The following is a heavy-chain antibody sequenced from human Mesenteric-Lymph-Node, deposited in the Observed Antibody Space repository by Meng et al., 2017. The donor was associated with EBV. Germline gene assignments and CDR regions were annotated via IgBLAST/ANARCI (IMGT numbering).Heavy chain of an antibody. CDR3: AGAGYWRFDA. D-gene: IGHD6-13*01. J-gene: IGHJ5*02. V-gene: IGHV4-34*01. CDR2: INYRGNT. CDR1: GGSLSNYY. Sequence: QVRLQQWGAGLLKPSATLSLTCAVYGGSLSNYYWSWIRQPPGKGLEWIGEINYRGNTNYNPSLKSRVTVSVDTSKNQVSLKLNSVTAADTAIYYCAGAGYWRFDAWGRGTLVTVSS.